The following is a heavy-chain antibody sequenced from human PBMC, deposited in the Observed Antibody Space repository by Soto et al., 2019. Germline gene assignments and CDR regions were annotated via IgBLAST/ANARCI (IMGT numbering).Heavy chain of an antibody. D-gene: IGHD6-25*01. Sequence: GSLRLSCAASGFTFSNYSMSWVRQAPGKGLEWVSAISGGGGSTYYADSVKGRFTISRDNSKNTLYLQMNSLRAEDTAVYYCAKGGYGGKFDYWGQGTLVTVSS. V-gene: IGHV3-23*01. CDR1: GFTFSNYS. CDR2: ISGGGGST. J-gene: IGHJ4*02. CDR3: AKGGYGGKFDY.